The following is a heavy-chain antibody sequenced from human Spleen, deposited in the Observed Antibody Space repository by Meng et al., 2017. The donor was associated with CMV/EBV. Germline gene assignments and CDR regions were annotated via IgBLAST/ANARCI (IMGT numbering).Heavy chain of an antibody. Sequence: GGSLRLSCAASGFTFSSYGMHWVRQAPGKGLEWVAFIRYDGSNKYYGNSVKGRFTISTDNSKSTLYLQMNSLRADDTAVYSCAKDRGVATSFFDYWGQGTLVTVSS. CDR2: IRYDGSNK. CDR1: GFTFSSYG. CDR3: AKDRGVATSFFDY. J-gene: IGHJ4*02. D-gene: IGHD4-23*01. V-gene: IGHV3-30*02.